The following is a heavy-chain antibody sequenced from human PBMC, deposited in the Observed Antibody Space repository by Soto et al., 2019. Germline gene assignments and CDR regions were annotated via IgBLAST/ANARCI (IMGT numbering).Heavy chain of an antibody. CDR3: ARDRRSSWYQPDYYYYGMDV. CDR1: GFTFSSYS. J-gene: IGHJ6*02. V-gene: IGHV3-21*01. CDR2: ISSSSSYI. D-gene: IGHD6-13*01. Sequence: GSLRLSCAASGFTFSSYSMNWVRQAPGKGLEWVSSISSSSSYIYYADSVKGRFTISRDNAKNSLYLQMNSLRAEDTAVYYCARDRRSSWYQPDYYYYGMDVWGQGTTVTVSS.